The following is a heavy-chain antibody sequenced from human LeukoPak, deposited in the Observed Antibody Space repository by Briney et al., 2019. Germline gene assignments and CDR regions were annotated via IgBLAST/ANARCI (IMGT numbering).Heavy chain of an antibody. CDR2: IYYSGST. J-gene: IGHJ5*02. CDR1: GGSISSSSYY. V-gene: IGHV4-39*07. D-gene: IGHD3-22*01. CDR3: ARALQYYYDSSGYYQGWFDP. Sequence: NPSETLSLTCTVSGGSISSSSYYWGWIRQPPGKGLEWIGSIYYSGSTYYNPSLKSRVTISVDTSKNQFSLKLSSVTAADTAVYYCARALQYYYDSSGYYQGWFDPWGQGTLVTVSS.